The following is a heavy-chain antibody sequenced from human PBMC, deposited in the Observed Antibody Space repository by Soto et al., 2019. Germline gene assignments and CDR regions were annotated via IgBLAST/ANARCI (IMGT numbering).Heavy chain of an antibody. CDR3: ARVGTVHSYYFDY. D-gene: IGHD1-7*01. CDR1: GFTVSSNY. CDR2: LFSGGST. V-gene: IGHV3-53*01. J-gene: IGHJ4*02. Sequence: GGSLRLSCAASGFTVSSNYMSWVRQAPGKGLEWVSVLFSGGSTYYADSVKGRFTISRDNSKNTLYLQMNSRRVEDTAIYYCARVGTVHSYYFDYWGQGTLVTVSS.